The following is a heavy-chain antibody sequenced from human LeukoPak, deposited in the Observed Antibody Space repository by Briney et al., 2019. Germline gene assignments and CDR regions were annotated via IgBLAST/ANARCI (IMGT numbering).Heavy chain of an antibody. J-gene: IGHJ4*02. V-gene: IGHV3-48*03. CDR1: GFTLSSFE. CDR2: ISSSGRTI. D-gene: IGHD6-19*01. Sequence: GGSLRLSCAASGFTLSSFEMNWVRQAPGEGLEWVSYISSSGRTIYYADSVKGRFTVSRDNSKNTLYLQMNSLRAEDTAVYYCAKPIGRGAVAGTGLDYWGQGTLVTVSS. CDR3: AKPIGRGAVAGTGLDY.